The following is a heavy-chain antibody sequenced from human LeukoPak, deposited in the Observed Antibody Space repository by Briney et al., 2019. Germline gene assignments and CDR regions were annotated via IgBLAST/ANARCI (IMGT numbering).Heavy chain of an antibody. CDR3: VKSPASSGYLDY. D-gene: IGHD3-22*01. V-gene: IGHV3-23*01. CDR1: GFTFSSYA. Sequence: GGSLRLSCAASGFTFSSYAMSWVRQAPGKGLEWVSAISGSGGSTYYADSVKGRFTISRDNSKNTLYLQMSSLRAEDTAVYYCVKSPASSGYLDYWGQGTLVTVSS. J-gene: IGHJ4*02. CDR2: ISGSGGST.